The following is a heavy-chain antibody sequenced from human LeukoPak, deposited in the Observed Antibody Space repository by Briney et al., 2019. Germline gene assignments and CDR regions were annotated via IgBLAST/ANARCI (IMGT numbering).Heavy chain of an antibody. CDR3: ARDRGLGIAVPYYYYYGMDV. CDR2: IYYSGST. D-gene: IGHD6-19*01. Sequence: SETLSLTCTVSGGSISSYYWSWIRQPPGKGLEWIGYIYYSGSTNFNPSLKSRVTISVDTSKNQFSLKLSSVTAADTAVYYCARDRGLGIAVPYYYYYGMDVWGQGTTVTVSS. CDR1: GGSISSYY. V-gene: IGHV4-59*01. J-gene: IGHJ6*02.